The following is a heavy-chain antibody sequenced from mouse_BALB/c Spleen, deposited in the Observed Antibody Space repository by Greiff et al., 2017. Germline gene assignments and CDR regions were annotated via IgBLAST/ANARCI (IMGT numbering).Heavy chain of an antibody. Sequence: VQLQQSGPGLVKPSQSLSLTCTVTGYSITSDYAWNWIRQFPGNKLEWMGYISYSGSTSYNPSLKSRISITRDTSKNQFFLQLNSVTTEDTATYYCAVYYGRGLWFAYWGQGTLVTVSA. V-gene: IGHV3-2*02. D-gene: IGHD1-1*01. CDR1: GYSITSDYA. CDR2: ISYSGST. CDR3: AVYYGRGLWFAY. J-gene: IGHJ3*01.